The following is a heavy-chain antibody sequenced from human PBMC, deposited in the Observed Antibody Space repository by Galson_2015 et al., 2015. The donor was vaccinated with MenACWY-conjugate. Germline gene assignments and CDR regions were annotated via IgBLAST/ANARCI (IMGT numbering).Heavy chain of an antibody. CDR3: AKDVYMDV. V-gene: IGHV3-23*01. J-gene: IGHJ6*03. CDR1: GFTFRKYA. Sequence: SLRLSCAVSGFTFRKYAMSLVRQAPGTGLEWVAIISDSGAATHYIDSVKGRFTISRDNSKNTLYLQMSRLRAEDTALYYCAKDVYMDVWGKGTTVSVSS. CDR2: ISDSGAAT.